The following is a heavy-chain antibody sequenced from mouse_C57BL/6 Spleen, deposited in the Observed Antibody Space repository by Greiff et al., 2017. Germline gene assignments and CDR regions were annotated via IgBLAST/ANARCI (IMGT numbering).Heavy chain of an antibody. D-gene: IGHD3-2*02. CDR2: VYPYNGGT. J-gene: IGHJ2*01. Sequence: EVMLVESGPVLVKPGPSVKISCKASGFTFTDYYMHWVKQSHGKSLEWIGLVYPYNGGTSYNQKFKGKATLTVDTSSSTAYMELNSLTSEDSAVYFCARGDSSGYQYYFDYWGQGTTLTVSS. V-gene: IGHV1-36*01. CDR1: GFTFTDYY. CDR3: ARGDSSGYQYYFDY.